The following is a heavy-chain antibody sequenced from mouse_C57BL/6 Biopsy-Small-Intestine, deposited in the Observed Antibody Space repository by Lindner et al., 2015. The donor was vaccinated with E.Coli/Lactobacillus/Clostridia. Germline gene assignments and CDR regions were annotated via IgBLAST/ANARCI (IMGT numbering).Heavy chain of an antibody. CDR2: IDPASANT. Sequence: VQLQESGAELVRPGASVKLSCTASAFNIKDEFMHWVKQRPEQGLEWIGRIDPASANTKYAPKFQAKATITADTSSNTAYLQLNSLTSEDTAVYYCARGPYYYDGSSDFDYWGQGTSLTVSS. D-gene: IGHD1-1*01. CDR3: ARGPYYYDGSSDFDY. V-gene: IGHV14-3*01. J-gene: IGHJ2*02. CDR1: AFNIKDEF.